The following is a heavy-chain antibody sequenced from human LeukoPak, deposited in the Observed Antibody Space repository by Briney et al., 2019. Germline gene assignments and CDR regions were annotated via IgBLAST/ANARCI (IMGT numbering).Heavy chain of an antibody. J-gene: IGHJ4*02. Sequence: GGPLRLSCAASGFTFSSYAMHWVRQAPGKGLEWVAVISYDGSNKYYADSVKGRFTISRDNSKNTLYLQMNSLRAEDTAVYYCASPKPHATQQLPVDYWGQGTLVTVSS. CDR1: GFTFSSYA. CDR3: ASPKPHATQQLPVDY. D-gene: IGHD6-13*01. V-gene: IGHV3-30*01. CDR2: ISYDGSNK.